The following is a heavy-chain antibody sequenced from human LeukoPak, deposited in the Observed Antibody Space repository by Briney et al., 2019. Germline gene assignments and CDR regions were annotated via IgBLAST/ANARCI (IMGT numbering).Heavy chain of an antibody. CDR1: GYTFTSYD. CDR2: MNPNSGNT. Sequence: ASVKVSCKASGYTFTSYDINWVRQATGQGLEWMGWMNPNSGNTGSAQKFQGRVTMTRNTSISTAYMELSSLRSEDTAVYYCATTPRYCSSTSCPIDCWGQGTLVTVPS. V-gene: IGHV1-8*01. J-gene: IGHJ4*02. CDR3: ATTPRYCSSTSCPIDC. D-gene: IGHD2-2*01.